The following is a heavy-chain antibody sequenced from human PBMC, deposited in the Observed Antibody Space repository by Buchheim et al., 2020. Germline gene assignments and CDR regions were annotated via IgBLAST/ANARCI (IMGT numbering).Heavy chain of an antibody. J-gene: IGHJ6*02. Sequence: QVQLQESGPGLVKPSETLSLTCTVSGGYISSYYWSWIRQPPGKGLEYIGYTHYSGSTTANFSLKSRVTISLDRSKNQFSLRLNSVTAADTAVYYCARHEYYDRSGYDYGIDVWGQGTT. V-gene: IGHV4-59*08. CDR1: GGYISSYY. CDR2: THYSGST. D-gene: IGHD3-22*01. CDR3: ARHEYYDRSGYDYGIDV.